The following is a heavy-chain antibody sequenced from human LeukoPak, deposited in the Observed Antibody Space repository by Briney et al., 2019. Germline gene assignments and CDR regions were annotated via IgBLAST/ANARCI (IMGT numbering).Heavy chain of an antibody. CDR1: GYTFTGYY. J-gene: IGHJ4*02. Sequence: ASVKVSCKTSGYTFTGYYMHWVRQAPGQGLEWMGWIDPNSGGTNYAQRFQGRVTMTRDTSISTVYMELSSLRSDDTAAYYCAKDLGSGSYQPSDYWGQGTLVTVSS. V-gene: IGHV1-2*02. D-gene: IGHD1-26*01. CDR2: IDPNSGGT. CDR3: AKDLGSGSYQPSDY.